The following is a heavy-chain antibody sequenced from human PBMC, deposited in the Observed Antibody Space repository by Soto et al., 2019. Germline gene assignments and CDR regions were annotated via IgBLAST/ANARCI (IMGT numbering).Heavy chain of an antibody. V-gene: IGHV3-23*01. J-gene: IGHJ4*02. D-gene: IGHD2-15*01. CDR2: VSGSSATT. CDR3: AKFRGYCSGGVCYYFDY. Sequence: GGSLRLSCAASGFTFSSYAMSWVRQAPGKGLEWVSIVSGSSATTSYADSVKGRFTISRDNSKNTLYLQMNSLRAEDTAVYYCAKFRGYCSGGVCYYFDYWGQGTLVTVSS. CDR1: GFTFSSYA.